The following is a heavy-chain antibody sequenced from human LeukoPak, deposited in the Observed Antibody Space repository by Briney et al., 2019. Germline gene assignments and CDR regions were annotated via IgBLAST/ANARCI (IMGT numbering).Heavy chain of an antibody. Sequence: SETLSLTCTVSGGSISSYYWSWIRQPPGRGLEWIGYIYYSGSTNYNPSLKSRVTISVDTSKNQFSLKLSSVTAADTAVYYCARVGIAARPDDAFDIWGQGTMVTVSS. CDR3: ARVGIAARPDDAFDI. D-gene: IGHD6-6*01. CDR2: IYYSGST. J-gene: IGHJ3*02. CDR1: GGSISSYY. V-gene: IGHV4-59*01.